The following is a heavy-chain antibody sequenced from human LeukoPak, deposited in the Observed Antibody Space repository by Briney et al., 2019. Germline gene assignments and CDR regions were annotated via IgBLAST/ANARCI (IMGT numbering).Heavy chain of an antibody. CDR2: ISSSGSTI. CDR1: GLTFSSYE. V-gene: IGHV3-48*03. D-gene: IGHD3-10*02. Sequence: GGSLRLSCAASGLTFSSYEMNWVRQAPGKGLEWVSYISSSGSTIYYADSVKGRFTISRDNAKNSLYLQMNSLRAEDTAVYYCAELGVTMIGGVWGKGTTVTISS. CDR3: AELGVTMIGGV. J-gene: IGHJ6*04.